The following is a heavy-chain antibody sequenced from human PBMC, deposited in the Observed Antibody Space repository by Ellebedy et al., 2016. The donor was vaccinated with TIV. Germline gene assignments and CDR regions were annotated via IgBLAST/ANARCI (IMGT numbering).Heavy chain of an antibody. V-gene: IGHV1-69*13. Sequence: ASVKVSCKASGGIFSSHGIRWVRQAPGQGLEWMGGIIPIFGTANYAQKFQGRLTIIADESTSTAYMELSSLRSEDTAVYYCARVGFYSSSWQYYFDFWGQGTLVTVSS. CDR3: ARVGFYSSSWQYYFDF. D-gene: IGHD6-13*01. CDR2: IIPIFGTA. CDR1: GGIFSSHG. J-gene: IGHJ4*02.